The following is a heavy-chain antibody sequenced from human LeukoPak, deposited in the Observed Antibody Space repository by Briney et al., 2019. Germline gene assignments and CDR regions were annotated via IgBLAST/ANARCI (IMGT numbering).Heavy chain of an antibody. J-gene: IGHJ4*02. D-gene: IGHD3-16*02. CDR1: GFTFSSYW. CDR2: INGDGSTT. Sequence: PGGSLRLSCAASGFTFSSYWMHWVRQAPGKGLVWVSRINGDGSTTAYADSVKGRFTTSRDDAKNSLFLQMDSLSVDDTAVYYCARGGLFTVGSVIATPFDYWGQGTLVTVSS. CDR3: ARGGLFTVGSVIATPFDY. V-gene: IGHV3-74*01.